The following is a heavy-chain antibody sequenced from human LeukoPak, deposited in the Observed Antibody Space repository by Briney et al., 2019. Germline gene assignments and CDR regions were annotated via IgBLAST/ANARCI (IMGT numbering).Heavy chain of an antibody. CDR2: IKSKTDGGTT. D-gene: IGHD6-19*01. V-gene: IGHV3-15*01. Sequence: GGSLRLSCAASAFTFSNAWMSWVRQAPGKGLEWVGRIKSKTDGGTTGYAAPVKGRFTISRDDSKNTLYLQMNSLKTEDTAVYYCTTSGPLAVARSRPLKKIFDYWGQGTLVTVSS. CDR1: AFTFSNAW. CDR3: TTSGPLAVARSRPLKKIFDY. J-gene: IGHJ4*02.